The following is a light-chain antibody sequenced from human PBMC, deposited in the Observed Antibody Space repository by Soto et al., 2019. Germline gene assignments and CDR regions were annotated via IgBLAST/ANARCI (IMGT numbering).Light chain of an antibody. CDR2: WAS. CDR3: QQYYTTPPT. Sequence: DIVLTQSPDSLAVSLGERATINCKSSQSILYSSNNKNYLSWYQQKPGQSPKLLIYWASTREAGVPDRFSGSGSGTDFTLTISSLQAEDVAIYYCQQYYTTPPTFGGGTKGEIK. CDR1: QSILYSSNNKNY. J-gene: IGKJ4*01. V-gene: IGKV4-1*01.